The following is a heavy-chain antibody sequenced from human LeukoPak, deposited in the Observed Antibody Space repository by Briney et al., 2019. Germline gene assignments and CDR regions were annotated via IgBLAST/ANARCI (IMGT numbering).Heavy chain of an antibody. V-gene: IGHV1-24*01. CDR2: FDSQDGET. J-gene: IGHJ3*02. CDR3: ATDSDIFDAFDI. Sequence: GASVKGSCKVSGYTLTELSMHWVRQARRQGREWMGCFDSQDGETVYAHDFQGRVTMTEDTSTGTAYMELSSLRFEDTAVYYCATDSDIFDAFDIWGQGTMVTVSS. CDR1: GYTLTELS. D-gene: IGHD2-21*01.